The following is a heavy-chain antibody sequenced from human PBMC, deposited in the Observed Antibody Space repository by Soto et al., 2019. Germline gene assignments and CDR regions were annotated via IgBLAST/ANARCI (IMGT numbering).Heavy chain of an antibody. CDR2: IYHSGGA. Sequence: SETLSLTCTVSGDSITSGGYYWSWLRQPPGKGLEWIGYIYHSGGASYNPSLRGRAVISIDTSKNQFSLRLNAVTAADTATYYCAXDYYGAGSQYYYYGMEVWGQGTTVTISS. CDR3: AXDYYGAGSQYYYYGMEV. CDR1: GDSITSGGYY. J-gene: IGHJ6*02. V-gene: IGHV4-31*03. D-gene: IGHD3-10*01.